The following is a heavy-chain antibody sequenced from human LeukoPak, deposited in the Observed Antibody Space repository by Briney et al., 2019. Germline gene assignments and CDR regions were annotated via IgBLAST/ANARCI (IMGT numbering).Heavy chain of an antibody. CDR3: ARDAPRIAVAGQTPIDY. V-gene: IGHV3-21*01. CDR2: ISSSSSYI. Sequence: PGGSLRLSCAASGFTFSSYSMNWVRQAPGKGLEWVSSISSSSSYIYYADSVKGRFTISRDNAKNSLYLQMNSLRAEDTAVYYCARDAPRIAVAGQTPIDYWGQGTLVTVSS. J-gene: IGHJ4*02. CDR1: GFTFSSYS. D-gene: IGHD6-19*01.